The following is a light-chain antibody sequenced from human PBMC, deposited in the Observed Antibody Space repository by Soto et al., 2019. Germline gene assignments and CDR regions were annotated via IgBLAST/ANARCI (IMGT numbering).Light chain of an antibody. J-gene: IGKJ1*01. CDR1: QTISSY. Sequence: DTKMTQSPSSLSASVGDRVTITCRASQTISSYLNWYQQKPGKAPKLLIYAASSLQSGVPSRFSGSGSGTDFTLTISSLQPEDFATYYCQQSYNTPQTFGQGTKVEIK. CDR3: QQSYNTPQT. CDR2: AAS. V-gene: IGKV1-39*01.